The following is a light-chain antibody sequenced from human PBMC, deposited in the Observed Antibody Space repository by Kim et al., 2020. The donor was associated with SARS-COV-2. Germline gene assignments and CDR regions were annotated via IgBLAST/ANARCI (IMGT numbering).Light chain of an antibody. V-gene: IGKV3-11*01. CDR1: QSVSSN. Sequence: SLFPGERATLSCRASQSVSSNLAWYQQKPGQAPRLLIYDAANRATGIPARFSGSGSGTDFTLTISSLEPEDFAVYYCQQRSNWPTFGQGTRLEIK. J-gene: IGKJ5*01. CDR2: DAA. CDR3: QQRSNWPT.